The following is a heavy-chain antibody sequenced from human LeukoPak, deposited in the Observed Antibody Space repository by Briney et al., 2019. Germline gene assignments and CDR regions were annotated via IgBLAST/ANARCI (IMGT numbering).Heavy chain of an antibody. CDR2: ISAYNGNT. CDR3: ARGYYYDSSGYYYVRHLDY. Sequence: RVASVNVSCKASGYTFTSYGISWVRQAPGQGLEWMGWISAYNGNTNYAQKLQGRVTMTTDTSTSTAYMELRSLRSDDTAVYYCARGYYYDSSGYYYVRHLDYWGQGTLVTVSS. V-gene: IGHV1-18*01. J-gene: IGHJ4*02. CDR1: GYTFTSYG. D-gene: IGHD3-22*01.